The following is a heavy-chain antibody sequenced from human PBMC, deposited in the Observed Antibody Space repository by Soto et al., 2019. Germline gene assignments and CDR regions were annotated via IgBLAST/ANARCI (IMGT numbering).Heavy chain of an antibody. CDR3: ARARIGSTMTPVY. V-gene: IGHV4-31*02. Sequence: SETLSLTCTVSGGSVTIGGYYWSWIRRRPGEGLEWIGCIHNTGETYYKPSLKSRPTISLDKSKNQFSLRLPSVPAADTAVYYCARARIGSTMTPVYWGLGTLLTVSS. J-gene: IGHJ4*02. D-gene: IGHD4-17*01. CDR1: GGSVTIGGYY. CDR2: IHNTGET.